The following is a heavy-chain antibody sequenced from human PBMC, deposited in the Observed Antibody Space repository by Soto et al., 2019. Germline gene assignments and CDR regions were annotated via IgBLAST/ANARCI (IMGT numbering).Heavy chain of an antibody. CDR3: AAVPVLRFLKCIPAYFDY. D-gene: IGHD3-3*01. J-gene: IGHJ4*02. Sequence: GASVKVSCKTSGFMFTSSAVQWVRQVRGQRLEWIGWLVVGSGNTHYAQHFQERVTLTRDMSTGTAYMELSSLRSEDTAVYYCAAVPVLRFLKCIPAYFDYCGQGTLVTVSS. CDR2: LVVGSGNT. CDR1: GFMFTSSA. V-gene: IGHV1-58*01.